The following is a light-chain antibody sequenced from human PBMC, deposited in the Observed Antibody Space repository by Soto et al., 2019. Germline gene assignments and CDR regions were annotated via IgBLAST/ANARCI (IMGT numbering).Light chain of an antibody. J-gene: IGKJ1*01. CDR2: KAS. Sequence: DIQMTQSPSTLSASVGDRVTITCRASQSIRSWLAWYQQKPGKAPKLLIYKASNLDSGVPSRFNGSGSGTEFTLTISRQQPDDFATYYCQQYNSYWTFGQGIKVEIK. V-gene: IGKV1-5*03. CDR1: QSIRSW. CDR3: QQYNSYWT.